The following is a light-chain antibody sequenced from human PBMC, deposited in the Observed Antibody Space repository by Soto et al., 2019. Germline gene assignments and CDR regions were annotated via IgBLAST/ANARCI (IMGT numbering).Light chain of an antibody. Sequence: EIVLSQSPCTLSLSTGERATLSCRASQSVSNNYLAWYQQKPGQAPRLLIYAASTRATGIPERFSGSGSGTDFILTISRLEPEDFAVYHCQQYGSAPRTFAQGTKVDIK. CDR2: AAS. CDR3: QQYGSAPRT. V-gene: IGKV3-20*01. CDR1: QSVSNNY. J-gene: IGKJ1*01.